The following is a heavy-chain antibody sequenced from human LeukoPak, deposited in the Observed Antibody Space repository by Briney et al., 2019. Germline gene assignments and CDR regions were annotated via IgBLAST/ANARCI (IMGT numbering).Heavy chain of an antibody. J-gene: IGHJ4*02. Sequence: SETLSLTCTVSRGSISSSVYYWGWIRQPPGQGLEWIGSISYSGTTHYNPSLKSRVTISIDTSKNQFSLKLSSVTAADTAVYYCARVGTAVAGTPPSRFEPLDYWGQGTLVTVSS. D-gene: IGHD6-19*01. CDR3: ARVGTAVAGTPPSRFEPLDY. V-gene: IGHV4-39*01. CDR2: ISYSGTT. CDR1: RGSISSSVYY.